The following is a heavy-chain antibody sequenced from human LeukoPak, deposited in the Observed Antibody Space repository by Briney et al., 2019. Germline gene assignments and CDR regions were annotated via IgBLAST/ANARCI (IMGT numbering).Heavy chain of an antibody. D-gene: IGHD1-26*01. CDR3: AKNSGSYYGWFDP. CDR1: GFTFSSYA. CDR2: IRGSGGST. Sequence: GGSLRLSCAASGFTFSSYAMSWVRQAPGEGLEGGSAIRGSGGSTYYADSVKGRFTISRDNSKNTLYLQMNSLRAEDTAVYYCAKNSGSYYGWFDPWGQGTLVTVSS. V-gene: IGHV3-23*01. J-gene: IGHJ5*02.